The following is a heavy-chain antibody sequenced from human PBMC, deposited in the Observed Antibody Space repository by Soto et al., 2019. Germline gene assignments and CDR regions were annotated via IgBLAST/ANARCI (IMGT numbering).Heavy chain of an antibody. CDR1: GGSISSYY. V-gene: IGHV4-59*01. Sequence: PSETLSLTCTVSGGSISSYYWSWIRQPPGKGLEWIGYIYYSGSTNYNPSLKSRVTISVDTSKNQFSLNLSSVTAADTAVYYCARDRGDGYAGIDYWGQGTLVTVSS. D-gene: IGHD3-10*01. CDR2: IYYSGST. CDR3: ARDRGDGYAGIDY. J-gene: IGHJ4*02.